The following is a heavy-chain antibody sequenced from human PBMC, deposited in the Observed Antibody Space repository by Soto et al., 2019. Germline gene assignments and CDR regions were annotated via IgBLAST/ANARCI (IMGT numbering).Heavy chain of an antibody. CDR3: ARPYGGKIGDAPDL. J-gene: IGHJ3*01. D-gene: IGHD2-15*01. CDR1: GFTFTRYS. Sequence: PGGSLRLSCAASGFTFTRYSMNWVRQAPGKGLEWVSSISSTSNYIYYGDSMKGRFTISRDNAKNSLYLEMNSLRAEDTAVYYCARPYGGKIGDAPDLWGQGTMVTVSS. CDR2: ISSTSNYI. V-gene: IGHV3-21*06.